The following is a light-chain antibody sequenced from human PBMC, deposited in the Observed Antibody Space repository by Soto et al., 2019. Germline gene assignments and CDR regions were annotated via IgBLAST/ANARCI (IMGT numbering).Light chain of an antibody. V-gene: IGKV1-27*01. CDR3: HQSYSIPHI. J-gene: IGKJ1*01. Sequence: ILLTQSPSSLSSSPGDRVTITCRASQDIGNFLAWYQQKPGKVPKLLIYAASTLQSGVPSRFSGRGARTDFTLTISSLQHEDGATFYGHQSYSIPHIFGPGTKVDIK. CDR1: QDIGNF. CDR2: AAS.